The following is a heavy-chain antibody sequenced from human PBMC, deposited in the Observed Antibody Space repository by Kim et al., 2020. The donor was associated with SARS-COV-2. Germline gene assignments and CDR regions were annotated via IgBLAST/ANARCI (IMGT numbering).Heavy chain of an antibody. CDR3: AKVGRQLRFLEWLYYFDY. CDR1: GFTFSSYA. V-gene: IGHV3-23*01. Sequence: GGSLRLSCAASGFTFSSYAMSWVRQAPGKGLEWVSAISGSGGSTYYADSVKGRFTISRDNSKNTLYLQMNSLRAEDTAVYYCAKVGRQLRFLEWLYYFDYWGQGTLVTVSS. D-gene: IGHD3-3*01. CDR2: ISGSGGST. J-gene: IGHJ4*02.